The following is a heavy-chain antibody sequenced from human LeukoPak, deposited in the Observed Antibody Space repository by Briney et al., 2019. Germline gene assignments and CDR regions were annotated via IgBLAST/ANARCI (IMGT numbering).Heavy chain of an antibody. V-gene: IGHV3-21*04. CDR1: RFTFSSYS. CDR2: ISSSSSYI. J-gene: IGHJ4*02. CDR3: AKDLPPPSY. Sequence: GGSLRLSCAASRFTFSSYSMNWVRQAPGKGLEWVSSISSSSSYIYYADSVKGRFTISRDNSKNTLYLQMNSLRAEDTAVYYCAKDLPPPSYWGQGTLVTVSS.